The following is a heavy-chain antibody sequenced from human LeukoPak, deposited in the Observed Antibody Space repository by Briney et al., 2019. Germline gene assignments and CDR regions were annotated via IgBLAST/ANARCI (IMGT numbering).Heavy chain of an antibody. CDR3: ARRGQDCSSTSCYAGAFDY. J-gene: IGHJ4*02. CDR1: GFTFSSYW. D-gene: IGHD2-2*01. Sequence: PGGSLRLSYAASGFTFSSYWMHWVRQAPGKGLVWVSRTNSDGSSTSYADSVKGRFTISRDNAKNTLYLQMNSLRAEDTAVYYCARRGQDCSSTSCYAGAFDYWGQGTLVTVSS. V-gene: IGHV3-74*01. CDR2: TNSDGSST.